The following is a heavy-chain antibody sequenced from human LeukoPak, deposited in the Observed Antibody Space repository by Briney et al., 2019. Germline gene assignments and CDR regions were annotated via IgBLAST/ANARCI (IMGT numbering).Heavy chain of an antibody. J-gene: IGHJ4*02. CDR3: AKDQRWELPHYFDC. D-gene: IGHD1-26*01. CDR1: GLTFSSYA. CDR2: ISGSGVST. V-gene: IGHV3-23*01. Sequence: VGSLRLSCEASGLTFSSYAMSWVRQAPGKGLEWVSSISGSGVSTYYADSVKGRFTISRDNFKNTLYLQMNSLRAEDTAVYYCAKDQRWELPHYFDCWGQGTLVTVSS.